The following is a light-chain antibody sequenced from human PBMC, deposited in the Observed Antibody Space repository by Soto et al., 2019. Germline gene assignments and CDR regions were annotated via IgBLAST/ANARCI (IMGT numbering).Light chain of an antibody. CDR3: QTWGTGIRV. J-gene: IGLJ1*01. V-gene: IGLV4-69*01. Sequence: QLVLTQSPSASASLGASVKLTCTLSSGHSNYAIAWHQQQPEKGPRYLMKVNSDGSHRKGDGIPHRFSGSSSGAQRYLTISILPSEDEADYYCQTWGTGIRVFGTGTKVTVL. CDR1: SGHSNYA. CDR2: VNSDGSH.